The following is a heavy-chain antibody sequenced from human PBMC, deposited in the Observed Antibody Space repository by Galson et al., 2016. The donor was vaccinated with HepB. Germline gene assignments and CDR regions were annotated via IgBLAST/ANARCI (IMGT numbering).Heavy chain of an antibody. CDR2: ISWNSGTI. D-gene: IGHD1-1*01. CDR1: GFTFDDYA. J-gene: IGHJ5*01. Sequence: SLRLSCAASGFTFDDYAMHWVRQAPGKGLEWVSGISWNSGTIFYADSVRGRFTISRDHAKNSLFLQMKSLRPEDTALYYCTKDVSGATGSTSWFDSWGQGILVTVSS. CDR3: TKDVSGATGSTSWFDS. V-gene: IGHV3-9*01.